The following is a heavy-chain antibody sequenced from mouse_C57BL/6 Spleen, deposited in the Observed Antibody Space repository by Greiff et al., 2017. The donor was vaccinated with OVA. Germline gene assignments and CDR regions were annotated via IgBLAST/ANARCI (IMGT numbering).Heavy chain of an antibody. D-gene: IGHD1-1*01. Sequence: LQESGAELVKPGASVKLSCKASGYTFTSYWMHWVKQRPGQGLEWIGMIHPNSGSTNYNEKFKSKATLTVDKSSSTAYMQLSSLTSEDSAVYYCARIGLLRYFDVWGTGTTVTVSS. J-gene: IGHJ1*03. CDR2: IHPNSGST. CDR3: ARIGLLRYFDV. V-gene: IGHV1-64*01. CDR1: GYTFTSYW.